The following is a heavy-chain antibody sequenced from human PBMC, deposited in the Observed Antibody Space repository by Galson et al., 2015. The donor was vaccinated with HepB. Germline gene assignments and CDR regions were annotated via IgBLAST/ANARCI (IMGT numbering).Heavy chain of an antibody. CDR2: IIPTLGIA. V-gene: IGHV1-69*02. D-gene: IGHD3-22*01. Sequence: SVKVSCKASGGTFSSYTISWVRQAPGQGLEWMGRIIPTLGIANYAQKFQGRVTITADKSTSTAYMELSSLRSEDTAVYYCARSYDSSGFFDYWGQGTLVTVSS. J-gene: IGHJ4*02. CDR1: GGTFSSYT. CDR3: ARSYDSSGFFDY.